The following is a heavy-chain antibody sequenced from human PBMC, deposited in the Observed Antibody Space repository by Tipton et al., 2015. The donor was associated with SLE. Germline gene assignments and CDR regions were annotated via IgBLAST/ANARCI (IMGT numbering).Heavy chain of an antibody. D-gene: IGHD6-19*01. CDR1: GGSVSSSSYH. CDR3: ARHEGRYSSGPPYY. J-gene: IGHJ4*02. CDR2: IYYSGST. Sequence: TLSLTCTVSGGSVSSSSYHWGWIRQTPGKGLEWIGSIYYSGSTYYNLSLKSRATISVDTSKNQFSLKLSSVTAADTAVYYCARHEGRYSSGPPYYWGQGTLVTVSS. V-gene: IGHV4-39*01.